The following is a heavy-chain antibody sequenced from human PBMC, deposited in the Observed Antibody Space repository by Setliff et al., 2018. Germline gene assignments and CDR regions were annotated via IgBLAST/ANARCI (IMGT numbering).Heavy chain of an antibody. CDR2: IRSRTDNYAT. CDR3: TFARDGYDVFDI. CDR1: GFTFSGSA. Sequence: PGGSLRLSCAASGFTFSGSAVYWVRQAYGRGLEWVGRIRSRTDNYATAYAASVRGRFTISRDDSKNTAYLQMNSLKTEDTAVYYCTFARDGYDVFDIWGQGTMVTVSS. V-gene: IGHV3-73*01. J-gene: IGHJ3*02. D-gene: IGHD5-18*01.